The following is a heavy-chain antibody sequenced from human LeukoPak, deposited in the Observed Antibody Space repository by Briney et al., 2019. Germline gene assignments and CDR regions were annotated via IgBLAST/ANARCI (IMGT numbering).Heavy chain of an antibody. Sequence: GGSLRLSCAASGFTFSDYYMSWIRQAPGKGLERVSYISSSGSTIYYADSVKGRFTISRDNAKNSLYLQMNSLRAEDTAVYYCARDSAGTNYYVSSGYFDYWGQGTLVTVSS. CDR2: ISSSGSTI. D-gene: IGHD3-22*01. J-gene: IGHJ4*02. CDR1: GFTFSDYY. CDR3: ARDSAGTNYYVSSGYFDY. V-gene: IGHV3-11*01.